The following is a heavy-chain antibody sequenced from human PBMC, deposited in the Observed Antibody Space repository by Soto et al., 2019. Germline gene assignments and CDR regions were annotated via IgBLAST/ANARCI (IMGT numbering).Heavy chain of an antibody. J-gene: IGHJ5*02. CDR3: AKGANDGYNHWFDP. CDR2: ISNSGDNT. V-gene: IGHV3-23*01. CDR1: GFTFSNYA. Sequence: GGFLRLSCSASGFTFSNYAMSWVRQAPGKGLEWVSTISNSGDNTYYANSVKGRFTISRDNFKNTLYLQMNSLGADDTALYYCAKGANDGYNHWFDPWGQGTLVTVSS. D-gene: IGHD5-12*01.